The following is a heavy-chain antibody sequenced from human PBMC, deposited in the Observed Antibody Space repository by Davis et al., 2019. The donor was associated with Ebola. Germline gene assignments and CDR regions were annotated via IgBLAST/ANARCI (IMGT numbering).Heavy chain of an antibody. CDR2: IIPILGIA. V-gene: IGHV1-69*04. CDR3: ARVKGVVAATRNWFDP. J-gene: IGHJ5*02. Sequence: AASVKVSCKASGYTFTSYAISWVRQAPGQGLEWMGRIIPILGIANYAQKFQGRVTITADKSTSTAYMELSSLRSEDTAVYYCARVKGVVAATRNWFDPWGQGTLVTVSS. D-gene: IGHD2-15*01. CDR1: GYTFTSYA.